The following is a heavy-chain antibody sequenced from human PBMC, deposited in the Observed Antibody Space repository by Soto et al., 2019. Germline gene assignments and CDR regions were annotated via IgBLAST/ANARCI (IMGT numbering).Heavy chain of an antibody. Sequence: QVQLVESGGGVVQPGRSLRLSCAASGFTFSSYGMHWVRQAPRKRLKWVAVISYDGSNKYYADSVKGLFTISRDNSKNTLYLQMNSLRAEDTAVYYCAKDRGYSYRAGFDYWGQGTLVTVSS. D-gene: IGHD5-18*01. CDR3: AKDRGYSYRAGFDY. CDR2: ISYDGSNK. J-gene: IGHJ4*02. CDR1: GFTFSSYG. V-gene: IGHV3-30*18.